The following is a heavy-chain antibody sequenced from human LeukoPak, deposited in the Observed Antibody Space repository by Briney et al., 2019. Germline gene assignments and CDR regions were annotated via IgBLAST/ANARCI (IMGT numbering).Heavy chain of an antibody. CDR2: ISGSGGST. D-gene: IGHD4-17*01. CDR1: GFTFSSYA. V-gene: IGHV3-23*01. CDR3: AKDLRLTTVTTSDY. Sequence: PGGSLRLSCAASGFTFSSYAMSWVRQAPGKGLEWVSGISGSGGSTYYADSVKGRFTISRDNSKNTLYLQMNSLRAEDTAVYYCAKDLRLTTVTTSDYWGQGALVTVSS. J-gene: IGHJ4*02.